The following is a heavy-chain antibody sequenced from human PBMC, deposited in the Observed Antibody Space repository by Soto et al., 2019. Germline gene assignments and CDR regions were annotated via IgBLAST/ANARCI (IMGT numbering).Heavy chain of an antibody. D-gene: IGHD2-15*01. CDR2: ISGSGGNT. J-gene: IGHJ5*02. V-gene: IGHV3-23*01. Sequence: GGSLRLSCAASGFTFSSYAMSWVRQAPGKGLEWVSAISGSGGNTHYADSVKGRFTISRDNSKNTLYLQMNSLRAEDTAVYYCAKGHCSGGSCYRGVGWFDPWGQGTLVTVSS. CDR3: AKGHCSGGSCYRGVGWFDP. CDR1: GFTFSSYA.